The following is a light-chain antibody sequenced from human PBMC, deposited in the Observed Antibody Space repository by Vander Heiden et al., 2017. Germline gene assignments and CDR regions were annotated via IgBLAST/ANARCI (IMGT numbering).Light chain of an antibody. CDR3: SSYAGSNILYV. J-gene: IGLJ1*01. CDR2: EVS. Sequence: QSALTQPPSASGSPGQSVTIPRTGTSSDVGGYNYASWYQQHPGKAPKLMIYEVSKRPSGVPDRFSGSKSGNTASLTVSGRQAEDEADYYCSSYAGSNILYVFGTGTKVTVL. CDR1: SSDVGGYNY. V-gene: IGLV2-8*01.